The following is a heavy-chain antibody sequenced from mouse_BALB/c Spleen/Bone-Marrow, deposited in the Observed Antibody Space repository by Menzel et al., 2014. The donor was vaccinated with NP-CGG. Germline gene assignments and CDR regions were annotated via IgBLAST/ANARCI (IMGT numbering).Heavy chain of an antibody. J-gene: IGHJ4*01. CDR1: GYTFSSYW. Sequence: QVQLKQSGAELMKPGASVKISSKATGYTFSSYWIEWVKQRPGHGLEWIGEILPGRGSTNYNEKFKGKATFTSDTSSNTAYMQLSSLTSEDSAVYYCARWDTTAMDYWGQGTSVTVSS. CDR3: ARWDTTAMDY. V-gene: IGHV1-9*01. CDR2: ILPGRGST. D-gene: IGHD1-1*01.